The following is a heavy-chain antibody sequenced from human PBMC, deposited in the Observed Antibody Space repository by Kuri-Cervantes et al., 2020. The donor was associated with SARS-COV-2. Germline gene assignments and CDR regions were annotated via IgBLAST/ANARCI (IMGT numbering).Heavy chain of an antibody. CDR1: RASLSSYY. J-gene: IGHJ4*02. V-gene: IGHV4-59*12. CDR2: IYYSGST. Sequence: SETLSLTCALTRASLSSYYWRWIRPPPGKGLEWIGNIYYSGSTNYNPSLKSRVTISVDTSKNQFSLKLSSVTAADTAVYYRARELARYSSGWVFREHFDYWGQGTLVTVSS. D-gene: IGHD6-19*01. CDR3: ARELARYSSGWVFREHFDY.